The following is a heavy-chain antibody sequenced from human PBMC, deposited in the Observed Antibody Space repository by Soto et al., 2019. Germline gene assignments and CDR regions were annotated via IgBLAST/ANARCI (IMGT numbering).Heavy chain of an antibody. CDR1: GGSISSGCCY. CDR3: ASSKTTIYDFWSGYTNWFDP. CDR2: IYYSGRT. Sequence: SETLSLTCTLSGGSISSGCCYWSWIRQHPGKGLEWIGYIYYSGRTYYNPSLKSRVTISVDTSKNQFSLKLSSVTAADTAVYYCASSKTTIYDFWSGYTNWFDPWGQGTLVTVSS. V-gene: IGHV4-31*03. J-gene: IGHJ5*02. D-gene: IGHD3-3*01.